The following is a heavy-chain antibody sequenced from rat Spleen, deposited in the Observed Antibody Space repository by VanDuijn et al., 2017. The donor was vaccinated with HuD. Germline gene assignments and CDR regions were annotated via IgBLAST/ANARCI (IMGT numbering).Heavy chain of an antibody. CDR3: ARSTISRIIRDVMDA. CDR1: GHSISSSYR. J-gene: IGHJ4*01. Sequence: EVQLQESGPGLVKPSQSLSLTCSVTGHSISSSYRWNWIRKFPGNRLEWMGYINSAGSTNYNPSLKSRISITRDTSKNQFFLQVFFVTSEDTATYYCARSTISRIIRDVMDAWGQGSSVTVSS. CDR2: INSAGST. V-gene: IGHV3-3*01. D-gene: IGHD1-6*01.